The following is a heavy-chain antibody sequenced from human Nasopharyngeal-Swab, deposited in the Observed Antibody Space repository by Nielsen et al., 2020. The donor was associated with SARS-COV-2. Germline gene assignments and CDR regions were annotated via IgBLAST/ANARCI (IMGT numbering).Heavy chain of an antibody. CDR1: GGSFSGYY. V-gene: IGHV4-34*01. CDR3: ARYVPAAIPDYWYFDL. Sequence: SETLSLTCDVYGGSFSGYYWSWIRQPPGKGLEWIGEINHSGSTNYNPSLKSRVTISVDTSKNQFSLKLSSVTAADTAVYYCARYVPAAIPDYWYFDLWGRGTLVTVSS. J-gene: IGHJ2*01. D-gene: IGHD2-2*01. CDR2: INHSGST.